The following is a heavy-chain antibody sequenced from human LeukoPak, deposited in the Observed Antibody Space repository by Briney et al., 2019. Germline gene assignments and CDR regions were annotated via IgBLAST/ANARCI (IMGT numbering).Heavy chain of an antibody. D-gene: IGHD5-18*01. V-gene: IGHV3-21*01. J-gene: IGHJ6*02. CDR3: ARDLGYGYLVDYYGMDV. Sequence: GGSLRLSCAASGFTFSSYSMNWVRQAPGKGLEWVSSISSSSYIYYADSVKGRFTISRDNAKNSLYLQMNSLRAEDTTVYYCARDLGYGYLVDYYGMDVWGQGTTVTVSS. CDR2: ISSSSYI. CDR1: GFTFSSYS.